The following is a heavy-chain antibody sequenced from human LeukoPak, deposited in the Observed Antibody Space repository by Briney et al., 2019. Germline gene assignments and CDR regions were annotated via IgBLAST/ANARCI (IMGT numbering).Heavy chain of an antibody. CDR3: ARAPIGNSGGDCYSVYYYYYMDV. CDR1: GGSISSYY. J-gene: IGHJ6*03. V-gene: IGHV4-59*01. D-gene: IGHD2-21*01. Sequence: PSETLSLTCTVSGGSISSYYWSWIRQPPGKGLEWIGYIYYSGSTNYNPSLKSRVTISVDTSKNQFSLKLSSVTAADTAVYYCARAPIGNSGGDCYSVYYYYYMDVWGKGTTVTVSS. CDR2: IYYSGST.